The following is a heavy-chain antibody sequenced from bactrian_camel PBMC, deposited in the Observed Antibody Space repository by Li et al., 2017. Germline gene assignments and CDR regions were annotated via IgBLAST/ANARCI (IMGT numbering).Heavy chain of an antibody. Sequence: HVQLVESGGGSVQVGGSLTLSCVASGDTIGRYCMGWFRQIPDRGREGVAGIESDGSTSYADSAKGRFTISQDSAKNILYLQMNSLKPEDTAVYYCATGLLPYCSGAYCYTQYNYWGQGTQVTVS. CDR1: GDTIGRYC. CDR2: IESDGST. J-gene: IGHJ4*01. D-gene: IGHD2*01. V-gene: IGHV3S9*01. CDR3: ATGLLPYCSGAYCYTQYNY.